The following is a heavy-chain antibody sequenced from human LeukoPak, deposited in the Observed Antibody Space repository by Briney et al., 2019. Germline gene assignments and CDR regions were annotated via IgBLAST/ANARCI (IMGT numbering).Heavy chain of an antibody. Sequence: SETLSLTCTVSGGSISSGGYYWSWIRQHPGKGLEWIGYIYYSGSTYYNPSLKSRVTISVDTSKNQFSLKLSSVTAADTAVYYCARDSGVVAGNFDYWGQGTLVTVSS. D-gene: IGHD6-19*01. CDR1: GGSISSGGYY. V-gene: IGHV4-31*03. CDR2: IYYSGST. CDR3: ARDSGVVAGNFDY. J-gene: IGHJ4*02.